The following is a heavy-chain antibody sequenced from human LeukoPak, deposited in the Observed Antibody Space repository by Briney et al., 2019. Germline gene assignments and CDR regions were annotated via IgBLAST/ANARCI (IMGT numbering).Heavy chain of an antibody. J-gene: IGHJ4*02. CDR1: GFSVSSNF. CDR2: IYSGGET. V-gene: IGHV3-53*01. CDR3: ARDRDYYGSGTYSYFNC. D-gene: IGHD3-10*01. Sequence: GGSLRLSCAASGFSVSSNFMSWVRQAPVKGLEWVSVIYSGGETYYADSVRGRFTISRDNSKNTLYLQMDSLSAEDTAMYYCARDRDYYGSGTYSYFNCWGQGTLVTVSS.